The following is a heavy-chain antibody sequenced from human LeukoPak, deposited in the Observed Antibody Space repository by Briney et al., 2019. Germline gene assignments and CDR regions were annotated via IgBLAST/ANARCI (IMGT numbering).Heavy chain of an antibody. CDR2: ISGSGGST. Sequence: GGSLRLSCAASGFTFSSYAMSWVRQAPGKGLEWVSAISGSGGSTYYADSVKGRFTISRDNAKNSLYLQMNSLRAEDTAVYYCASGGGSGYYYYFDYWGQGTLVTVSS. CDR1: GFTFSSYA. CDR3: ASGGGSGYYYYFDY. V-gene: IGHV3-23*01. D-gene: IGHD3-22*01. J-gene: IGHJ4*02.